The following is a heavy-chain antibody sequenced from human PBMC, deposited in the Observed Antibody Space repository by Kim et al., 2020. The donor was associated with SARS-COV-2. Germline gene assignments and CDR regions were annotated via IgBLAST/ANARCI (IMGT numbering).Heavy chain of an antibody. V-gene: IGHV3-23*01. Sequence: GGSLRLSCAASGFPFSSYAMSWVRQAPGKGLEWVSTISNRESGDYPHYANSVKGRFTISRDNSKSTLYLKMNSLRAEDTAVYYCVRDLTYNYAYWGQGTLVTFSS. D-gene: IGHD5-18*01. CDR3: VRDLTYNYAY. J-gene: IGHJ4*02. CDR1: GFPFSSYA. CDR2: ISNRESGDYP.